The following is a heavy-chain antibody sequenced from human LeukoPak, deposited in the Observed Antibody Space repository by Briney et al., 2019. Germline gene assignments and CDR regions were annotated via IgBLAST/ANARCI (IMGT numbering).Heavy chain of an antibody. D-gene: IGHD6-19*01. CDR1: GYTFTGYY. Sequence: ASVTVSCKASGYTFTGYYMHWVRQAPGQGLEWMGWINPNSGGTNYAQKFQGRVTMTRDTSISTAYMELSRLRSDDTAVYYCARKTSSGWYGAFDYWGQGTLVTVSS. J-gene: IGHJ4*02. CDR3: ARKTSSGWYGAFDY. CDR2: INPNSGGT. V-gene: IGHV1-2*02.